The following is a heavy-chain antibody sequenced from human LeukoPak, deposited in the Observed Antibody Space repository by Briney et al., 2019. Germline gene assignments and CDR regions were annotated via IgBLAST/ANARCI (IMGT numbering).Heavy chain of an antibody. D-gene: IGHD1-26*01. CDR3: AGSYRLDY. Sequence: QVQLQGSGPGLVKPSQTLSLTCTVSGGSISSGNYYWSCIRQPAGKGLEWIGRIHASGSTNYNPSLKSRVTISVDTTKNQFSLKLSSVTAADTAVYYCAGSYRLDYWGQGTLVTVSS. J-gene: IGHJ4*02. CDR2: IHASGST. CDR1: GGSISSGNYY. V-gene: IGHV4-61*02.